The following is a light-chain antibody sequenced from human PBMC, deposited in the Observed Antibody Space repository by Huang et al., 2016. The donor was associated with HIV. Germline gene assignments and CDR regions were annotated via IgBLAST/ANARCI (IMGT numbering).Light chain of an antibody. Sequence: EIVMTQSPATLFVSPGERATLSCRASQSISSNLAWYQQKSGQAPRVLIYGAATRASGVPARFSGAGSGTEFTLTISSLQSEDLAVYYCQQYDQWPPGYTFGQGTKLQ. CDR2: GAA. V-gene: IGKV3-15*01. CDR1: QSISSN. J-gene: IGKJ2*01. CDR3: QQYDQWPPGYT.